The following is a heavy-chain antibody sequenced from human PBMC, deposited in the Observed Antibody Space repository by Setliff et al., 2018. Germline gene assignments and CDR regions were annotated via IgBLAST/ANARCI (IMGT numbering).Heavy chain of an antibody. V-gene: IGHV4-34*01. CDR3: ARTGTYRYFDY. J-gene: IGHJ4*02. D-gene: IGHD1-1*01. CDR1: GGAFSGYN. Sequence: SLTCAVCGGAFSGYNWNWIRQPPGKGLEWVGQINHSGSARYNPSLKSRLSISVAASKNQFSLNVNSVIAADTAVYYCARTGTYRYFDYWGQGALVTVSS. CDR2: INHSGSA.